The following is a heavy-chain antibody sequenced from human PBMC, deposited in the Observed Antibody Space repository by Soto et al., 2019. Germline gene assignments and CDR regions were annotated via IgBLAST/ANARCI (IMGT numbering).Heavy chain of an antibody. J-gene: IGHJ6*02. V-gene: IGHV4-34*01. Sequence: PSETLSLTCAVYGGSFSSYYWSWIRQPPGKGLEWIGEINHSGSTNYNPSLKSRVTISVDTSKNQFSLKLSSVTAADTAVYYCARGDFQLLRFLEWPVYYYYGMDVWGQGTMVTVSS. CDR2: INHSGST. CDR3: ARGDFQLLRFLEWPVYYYYGMDV. CDR1: GGSFSSYY. D-gene: IGHD3-3*01.